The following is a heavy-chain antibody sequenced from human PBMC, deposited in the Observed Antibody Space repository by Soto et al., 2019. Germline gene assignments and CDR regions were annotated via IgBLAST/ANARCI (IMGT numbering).Heavy chain of an antibody. CDR1: GGTFSTYP. CDR2: IIPIFGTP. CDR3: ATNVDSGYYVRGFDP. Sequence: QVQLVQSGAEVKKPGSSVKVSCKASGGTFSTYPISWVRQAPGQGLEWMGGIIPIFGTPNYAQRFQGRLTFTADESTTTVYMELSSLRSEDTAVYYCATNVDSGYYVRGFDPWGQGTLVTVSS. D-gene: IGHD3-22*01. J-gene: IGHJ5*02. V-gene: IGHV1-69*01.